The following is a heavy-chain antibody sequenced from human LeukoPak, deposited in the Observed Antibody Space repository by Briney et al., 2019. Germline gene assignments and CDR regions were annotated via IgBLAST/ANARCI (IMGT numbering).Heavy chain of an antibody. J-gene: IGHJ4*02. CDR1: GFTFSSYA. CDR3: AKGGAPAKTPIGY. Sequence: PGRSLRLSCAASGFTFSSYAMSWVRQAPGKGLEWVSAISGSGGSTYYADSVKGRFTISRDNSKNTLYLQMNSLRAEDTAVYYCAKGGAPAKTPIGYWGQGTLVTVSS. V-gene: IGHV3-23*01. D-gene: IGHD2-15*01. CDR2: ISGSGGST.